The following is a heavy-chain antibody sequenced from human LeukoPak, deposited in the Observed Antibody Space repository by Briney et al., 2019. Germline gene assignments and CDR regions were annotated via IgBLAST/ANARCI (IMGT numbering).Heavy chain of an antibody. Sequence: GGSLRLSCAASGFTVSSNYMNWVRQAPGKGLEWVSYISSSGSTIYYADSVKGRFTISRDNAKNSLYLQMNSLRAEDTAVYYCARDLRIAVAGFDYWGQGTLVTVSS. V-gene: IGHV3-48*03. D-gene: IGHD6-19*01. CDR3: ARDLRIAVAGFDY. CDR1: GFTVSSNY. J-gene: IGHJ4*02. CDR2: ISSSGSTI.